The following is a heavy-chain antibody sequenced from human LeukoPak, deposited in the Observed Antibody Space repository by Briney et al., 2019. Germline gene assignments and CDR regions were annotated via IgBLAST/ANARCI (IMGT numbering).Heavy chain of an antibody. CDR1: GYTFTGYY. Sequence: ASVKVSCKASGYTFTGYYMHWVRQAPGQGLEWMGWISAYNGNTNYAQKLQGRVTMTRDTSTSTVYMELSSLRSEDTAVYYCARGGTIFGVVTPDYYYYYMDVWGKGTTVTVSS. CDR3: ARGGTIFGVVTPDYYYYYMDV. CDR2: ISAYNGNT. V-gene: IGHV1-18*04. D-gene: IGHD3-3*01. J-gene: IGHJ6*03.